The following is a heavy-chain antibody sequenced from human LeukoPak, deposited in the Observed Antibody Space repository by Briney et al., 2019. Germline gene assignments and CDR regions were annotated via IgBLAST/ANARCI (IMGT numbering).Heavy chain of an antibody. CDR2: ISSSSSTI. CDR3: ARNDYVWGSYRYTHLYFDY. J-gene: IGHJ4*02. CDR1: GFTFSSYS. D-gene: IGHD3-16*02. Sequence: GGSLRLSCAASGFTFSSYSMNWVRQAPGKGLEWVSYISSSSSTIYYADSVKGRFTISRDNAKNSLYLQMNSLRAEDTAVYYCARNDYVWGSYRYTHLYFDYWGQGTLVTVSS. V-gene: IGHV3-48*01.